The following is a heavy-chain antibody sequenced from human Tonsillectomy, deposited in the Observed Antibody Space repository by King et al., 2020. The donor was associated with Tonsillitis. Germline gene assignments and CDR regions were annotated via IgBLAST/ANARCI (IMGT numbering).Heavy chain of an antibody. D-gene: IGHD3-9*01. CDR2: IYPDDSES. CDR1: GYSFTSYW. V-gene: IGHV5-51*01. Sequence: VQLVESGAEVKKPGESLKISCKGSGYSFTSYWIGWVRQMPGKGLEWMVIIYPDDSESRHSPSFQGQVTISVDKSISTAYLQWSSLKASDTAMYYCARQRLRNNDILTGLFDYWGQGTLVTVSS. J-gene: IGHJ4*02. CDR3: ARQRLRNNDILTGLFDY.